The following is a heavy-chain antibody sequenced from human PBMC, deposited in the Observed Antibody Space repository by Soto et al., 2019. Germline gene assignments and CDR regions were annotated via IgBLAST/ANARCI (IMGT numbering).Heavy chain of an antibody. CDR3: ARGRITMVRGVIRAFDI. CDR1: GYPFTSYD. D-gene: IGHD3-10*01. Sequence: GASVKVSCKASGYPFTSYDINWVRQATGQGLEWMGWMNPNSGNTGYAQKFQGRVTMTRNTSISTAYMELSSLRSEDTAVYYCARGRITMVRGVIRAFDIWGQGTMVTVSS. CDR2: MNPNSGNT. J-gene: IGHJ3*02. V-gene: IGHV1-8*01.